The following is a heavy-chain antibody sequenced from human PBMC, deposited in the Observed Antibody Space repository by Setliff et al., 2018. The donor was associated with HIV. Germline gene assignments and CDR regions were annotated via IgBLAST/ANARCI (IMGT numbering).Heavy chain of an antibody. D-gene: IGHD2-15*01. CDR1: GGSISSGSYY. CDR3: ARENGDCSGGACYFMLAS. CDR2: IYTSGTT. Sequence: SETLSLTCTVSGGSISSGSYYWTWIRQPAGKGLEWIGHIYTSGTTDYNPSLKSRVTISLDTSKNQFSLELRSMTAADTAVYYCARENGDCSGGACYFMLASWGQGTRVTVSS. V-gene: IGHV4-61*09. J-gene: IGHJ4*02.